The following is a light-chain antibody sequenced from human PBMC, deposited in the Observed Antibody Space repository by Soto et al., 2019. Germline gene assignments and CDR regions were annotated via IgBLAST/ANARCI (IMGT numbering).Light chain of an antibody. J-gene: IGLJ2*01. CDR2: EVS. CDR3: SSYTSRSTQV. Sequence: QSALTQPASVSGSPGQSITISCTGTSSDVGTYKYVSWYQQLPGKAPKLMIYEVSNRPSGVSNRFTGSKSGNTASLTISELQAEDEADYYCSSYTSRSTQVFGGGTKLTV. V-gene: IGLV2-14*01. CDR1: SSDVGTYKY.